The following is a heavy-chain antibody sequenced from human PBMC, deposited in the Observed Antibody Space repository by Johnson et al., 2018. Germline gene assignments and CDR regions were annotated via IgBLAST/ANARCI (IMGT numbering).Heavy chain of an antibody. V-gene: IGHV3-21*01. CDR1: GFTFSDYN. CDR2: IRSSSSYI. CDR3: ARGNFGMDV. Sequence: EVQLLESGGGLVKPGGSLRLSCAASGFTFSDYNMYWVRQAPGKGLEWVSIIRSSSSYIYYADAGKGRFTISRDNAKNLLYLQMNSLTAEGTAVYYCARGNFGMDVWGQGTTVTVSS. J-gene: IGHJ6*02.